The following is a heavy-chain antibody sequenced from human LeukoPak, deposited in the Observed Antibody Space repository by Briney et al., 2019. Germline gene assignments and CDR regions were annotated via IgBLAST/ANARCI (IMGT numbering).Heavy chain of an antibody. V-gene: IGHV4-59*08. CDR3: ARHYSSSSYYYYYMDV. D-gene: IGHD6-6*01. CDR1: GGSISSYY. Sequence: SETLSLTCTVSGGSISSYYWSWIRQPPGKGLEWIGNIYYSGSTNYNPSLKSRVTISVSTSKNQFSLKLSPVTAADTAVYYCARHYSSSSYYYYYMDVWGKGTTVTVSS. J-gene: IGHJ6*03. CDR2: IYYSGST.